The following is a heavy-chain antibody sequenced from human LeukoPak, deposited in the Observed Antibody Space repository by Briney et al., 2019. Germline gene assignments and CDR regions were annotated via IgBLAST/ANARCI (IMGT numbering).Heavy chain of an antibody. CDR1: GFTFSSYE. CDR2: ISSSGSTI. Sequence: PGGSLRLSCAASGFTFSSYEMNWVRQAPGKGLEWVSYISSSGSTIYYADSVKGRFTISRDNAKNSLYLQMNSLRAEDTAVYYCAVIVVVITNHDAFDIWGQGTMVTVSS. J-gene: IGHJ3*02. CDR3: AVIVVVITNHDAFDI. D-gene: IGHD3-22*01. V-gene: IGHV3-48*03.